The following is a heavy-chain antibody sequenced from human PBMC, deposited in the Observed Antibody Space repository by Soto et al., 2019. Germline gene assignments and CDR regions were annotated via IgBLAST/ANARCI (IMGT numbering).Heavy chain of an antibody. J-gene: IGHJ4*02. V-gene: IGHV3-30*03. CDR3: ASQVVAYGGNSKAFDF. Sequence: QVQLVESGGGVVQPGRSLRLSCAASGFTFRNYGIHCVRQAPGKGLEWVAVISYDGSNEYYADSVKGRFTISRDNSKNTLNLQINSLRAEDTAVYYCASQVVAYGGNSKAFDFGGQGTLVTVSS. D-gene: IGHD2-21*02. CDR1: GFTFRNYG. CDR2: ISYDGSNE.